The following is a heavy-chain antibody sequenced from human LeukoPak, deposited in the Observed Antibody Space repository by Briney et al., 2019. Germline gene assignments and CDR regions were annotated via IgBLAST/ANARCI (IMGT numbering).Heavy chain of an antibody. CDR2: ISGSGGST. Sequence: GGSLRLSCAASGFTFSSYGMHWVRQAPGKGLEWVSAISGSGGSTYYADSVKGRFTISRDNSKNTLYLQMNSLRAEDTAVYYCTTSFEILWFGELSYFDYWGQGTLVTVSS. J-gene: IGHJ4*02. CDR3: TTSFEILWFGELSYFDY. CDR1: GFTFSSYG. V-gene: IGHV3-23*01. D-gene: IGHD3-10*01.